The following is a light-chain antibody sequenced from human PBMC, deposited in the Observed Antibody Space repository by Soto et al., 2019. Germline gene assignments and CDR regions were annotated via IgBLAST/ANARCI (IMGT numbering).Light chain of an antibody. CDR3: QQYASLPIT. V-gene: IGKV3-20*01. CDR1: QNVGSNY. Sequence: EIVLTQSPGTLSFPPGERATLSCRASQNVGSNYLAWYQQKPGQTPRLLIYGASSRATGIPDRFSGSGSGTDFTLTISGLEPDDFAVYYCQQYASLPITFGQGTRLEI. J-gene: IGKJ5*01. CDR2: GAS.